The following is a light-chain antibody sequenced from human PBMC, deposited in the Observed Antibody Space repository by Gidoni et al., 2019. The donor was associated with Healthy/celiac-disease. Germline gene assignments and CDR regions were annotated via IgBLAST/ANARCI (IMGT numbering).Light chain of an antibody. CDR1: QDINDY. J-gene: IGKJ5*01. CDR2: DAS. CDR3: QQYDNLPPLIT. Sequence: DIQMNQSPSSLSASVGDRVTITCQASQDINDYLNWYQQKPGKAPRLLIYDASNLETGVPSRFSVSGSGTHFTFTITSLQPEDIATYYCQQYDNLPPLITFGQGTRLEIK. V-gene: IGKV1-33*01.